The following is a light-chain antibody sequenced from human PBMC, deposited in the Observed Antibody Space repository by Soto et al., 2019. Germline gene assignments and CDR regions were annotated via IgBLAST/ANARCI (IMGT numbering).Light chain of an antibody. CDR1: QSISSW. Sequence: DIQMTQSPSSLSASVGDRATVTCRASQSISSWLAWYQHKPGKAPKLLIYKASSLESGVPSRFSGSGSGTEFTLTISTLQPDDFASYYCLQYNSHSWTFGQETKVEMK. V-gene: IGKV1-5*03. CDR2: KAS. J-gene: IGKJ1*01. CDR3: LQYNSHSWT.